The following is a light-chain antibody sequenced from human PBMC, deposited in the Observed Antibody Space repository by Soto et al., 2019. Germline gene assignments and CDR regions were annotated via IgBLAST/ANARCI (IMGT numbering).Light chain of an antibody. Sequence: QSVLTQPPSVSGAPGQRVTISCTGSNSDIGAGYDVHWYQQLPGTAPNLVIYANNNRPSGVPVRCSASKSGTSASLAIPGVQADAEAYYYCQSYDSSLSWVFGTGTKLTVL. CDR3: QSYDSSLSWV. CDR2: ANN. V-gene: IGLV1-40*01. J-gene: IGLJ1*01. CDR1: NSDIGAGYD.